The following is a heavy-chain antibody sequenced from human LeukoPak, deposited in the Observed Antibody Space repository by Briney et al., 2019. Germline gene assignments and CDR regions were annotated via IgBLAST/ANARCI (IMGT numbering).Heavy chain of an antibody. CDR1: GYTFTSYY. CDR2: TNPSGGST. D-gene: IGHD2-2*01. CDR3: ARKRTSSPFDF. J-gene: IGHJ4*02. V-gene: IGHV1-46*01. Sequence: ASVKVSCKASGYTFTSYYMHWVRQAPGQGFEWMGLTNPSGGSTSYAQKFQGRVTMTRDTSTSTVYMELSSLASEDTAVYYCARKRTSSPFDFWGQGTLITVSS.